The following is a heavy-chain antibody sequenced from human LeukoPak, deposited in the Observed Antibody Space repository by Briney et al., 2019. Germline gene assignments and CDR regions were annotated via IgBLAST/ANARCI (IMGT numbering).Heavy chain of an antibody. CDR3: ARDGPDCSSTSCYRDPYNWFDP. CDR1: GYTFTSYY. D-gene: IGHD2-2*02. Sequence: ASVKVSCKASGYTFTSYYMHWVRQAPGQGLEWMGIINPSGGSTSYAQKFQGRVTMTRDTSTSTVYMELSSLRSEDTAVHYCARDGPDCSSTSCYRDPYNWFDPWGQGTLVTVSS. V-gene: IGHV1-46*01. J-gene: IGHJ5*02. CDR2: INPSGGST.